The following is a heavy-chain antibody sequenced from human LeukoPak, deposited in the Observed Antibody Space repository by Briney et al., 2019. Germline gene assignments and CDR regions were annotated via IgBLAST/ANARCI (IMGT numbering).Heavy chain of an antibody. CDR2: IYYSGST. J-gene: IGHJ4*02. D-gene: IGHD1-26*01. Sequence: PSETLSLTCTVSGGSISSGDYYWSWIRQPPGKGLEWIGYIYYSGSTYYNPSLKSRVTISVDTSKNQFSLKLSSVTAADTAVYYCARHSPIVGAIRGPFDYWGQGTLVTVSS. CDR1: GGSISSGDYY. CDR3: ARHSPIVGAIRGPFDY. V-gene: IGHV4-30-4*08.